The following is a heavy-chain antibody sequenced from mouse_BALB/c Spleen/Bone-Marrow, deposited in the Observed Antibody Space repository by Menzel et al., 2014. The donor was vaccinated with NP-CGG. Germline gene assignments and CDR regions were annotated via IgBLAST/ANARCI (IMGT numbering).Heavy chain of an antibody. Sequence: EVQLQQSGPELVKPGASVKISCKASGYSFTGYYMHWVKQSHGNSLDWIGYIYPYNGVSSYNQKFRGKATLTVDKSSSTAYMELRSLTSDDSAVYYCESRGEYFGVWGAGTTVTASS. V-gene: IGHV1-31*01. J-gene: IGHJ1*01. CDR2: IYPYNGVS. CDR3: ESRGEYFGV. CDR1: GYSFTGYY.